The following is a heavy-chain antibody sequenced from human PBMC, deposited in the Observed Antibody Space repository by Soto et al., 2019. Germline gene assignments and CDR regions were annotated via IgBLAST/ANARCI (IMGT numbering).Heavy chain of an antibody. V-gene: IGHV3-30-3*01. Sequence: PGGSLRLSCAASGFTFSSYAMHWVRQAPGKGLEWVAVISYDGSNKYYADSVKGRFTISRDNSKNTLYLQMNSLRAEDTAVYYCARDFRSGDYYFDYWGQGALVTVSS. CDR3: ARDFRSGDYYFDY. J-gene: IGHJ4*02. CDR1: GFTFSSYA. D-gene: IGHD4-17*01. CDR2: ISYDGSNK.